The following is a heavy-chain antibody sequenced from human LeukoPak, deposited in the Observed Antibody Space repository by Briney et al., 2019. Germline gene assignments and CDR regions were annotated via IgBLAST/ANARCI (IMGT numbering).Heavy chain of an antibody. CDR2: INAGNGNT. V-gene: IGHV1-3*01. CDR3: ARPDNDSSGYYYQA. Sequence: ASVKVSCKASGYTFTSYAMHWVRQAPGQRLEWMGWINAGNGNTKYSQKFQGRVTITRDTSTSTVYMELSSLRSEDTAVYYCARPDNDSSGYYYQAWGQGTLVTVSS. J-gene: IGHJ5*02. CDR1: GYTFTSYA. D-gene: IGHD3-22*01.